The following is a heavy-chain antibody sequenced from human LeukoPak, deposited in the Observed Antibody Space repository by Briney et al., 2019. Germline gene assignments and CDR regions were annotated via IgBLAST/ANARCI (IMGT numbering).Heavy chain of an antibody. V-gene: IGHV3-23*01. CDR1: GFTFNSYA. CDR3: ATTTTGYSSGRYPGWPVDC. CDR2: ISGSGGGT. Sequence: GGSLRLSCGASGFTFNSYAVSWVRQAPGKGLEWVSAISGSGGGTYYADSVKGRFTISRDNSKNTVYLQMNSLSTEDTAVYYCATTTTGYSSGRYPGWPVDCWGQGTLVTVSS. D-gene: IGHD6-19*01. J-gene: IGHJ4*02.